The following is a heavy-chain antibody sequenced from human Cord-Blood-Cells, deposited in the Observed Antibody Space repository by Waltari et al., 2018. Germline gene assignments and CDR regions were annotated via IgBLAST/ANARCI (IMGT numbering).Heavy chain of an antibody. J-gene: IGHJ4*02. CDR2: INHSGST. V-gene: IGHV4-34*01. CDR1: GGSFSGYY. D-gene: IGHD6-6*01. Sequence: QVQLQQWGAGLLKPSETLSLTCAVYGGSFSGYYWSWIRQPPGKGLEWIGEINHSGSTNYNPSLKRRVTISVDTAKNQFSLKLSSVTAADTAVYYCARLFSSRDDYWGQGTLVTVSS. CDR3: ARLFSSRDDY.